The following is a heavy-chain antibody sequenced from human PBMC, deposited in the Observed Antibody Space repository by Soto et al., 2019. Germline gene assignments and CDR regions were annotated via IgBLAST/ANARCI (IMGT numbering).Heavy chain of an antibody. CDR2: INADGTST. Sequence: XGSLGLSCAASGFTFSNSWMHWVRQVSGKGLEWVSRINADGTSTSYADSVKGRFTISRDNAKNTLYLHVNSLRAEDTAVYYCVKVLARGVGVPRFYFDSWGQGALVTVSS. D-gene: IGHD2-2*01. V-gene: IGHV3-74*01. CDR1: GFTFSNSW. CDR3: VKVLARGVGVPRFYFDS. J-gene: IGHJ4*02.